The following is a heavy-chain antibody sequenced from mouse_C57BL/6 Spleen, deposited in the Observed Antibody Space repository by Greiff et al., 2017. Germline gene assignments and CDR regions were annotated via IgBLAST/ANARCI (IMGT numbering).Heavy chain of an antibody. J-gene: IGHJ1*03. V-gene: IGHV1-66*01. CDR3: ARGRYYGSSYGYFDV. CDR1: GCSFTSYY. CDR2: IYPGSGNT. Sequence: QVQLQQSGPELVKPGASVKISCKASGCSFTSYYIHWVKQRPGQGLEWIGWIYPGSGNTKYNEKFKGKATLTADTSSSTAYMQLSSLTSEDSAVYYCARGRYYGSSYGYFDVWGTGTTVTVSS. D-gene: IGHD1-1*01.